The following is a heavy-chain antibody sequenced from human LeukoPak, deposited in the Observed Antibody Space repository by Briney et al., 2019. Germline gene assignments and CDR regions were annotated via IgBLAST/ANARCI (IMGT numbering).Heavy chain of an antibody. V-gene: IGHV4-34*01. CDR3: ARDLVDTAMVTPYFDY. D-gene: IGHD5-18*01. CDR1: GGSFSGYY. Sequence: SETLSLTCAVYGGSFSGYYWSWIRQPSGKGLEWIGEINHSGSTNYNPSLKSRVTISVDTSKNQFSLKLSSVTAADTAVYYCARDLVDTAMVTPYFDYWGQGTLVTVSS. J-gene: IGHJ4*02. CDR2: INHSGST.